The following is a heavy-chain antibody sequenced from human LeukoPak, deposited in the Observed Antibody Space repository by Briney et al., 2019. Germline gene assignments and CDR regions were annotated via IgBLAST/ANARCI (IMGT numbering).Heavy chain of an antibody. CDR2: ISYDGSNK. D-gene: IGHD3-10*01. J-gene: IGHJ4*02. Sequence: GGSLRLSCAASGFTFSSYGMHWVRQAPGKGLEWVAVISYDGSNKYYADSVKGRFTISRDNAQQSLYLQMDTLTAEDTAVYYCVTSWVRQQRDFWGQGTLVTVSS. V-gene: IGHV3-30*03. CDR1: GFTFSSYG. CDR3: VTSWVRQQRDF.